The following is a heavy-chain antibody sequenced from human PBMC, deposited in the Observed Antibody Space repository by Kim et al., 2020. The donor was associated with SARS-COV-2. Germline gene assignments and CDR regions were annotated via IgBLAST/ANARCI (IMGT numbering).Heavy chain of an antibody. J-gene: IGHJ4*02. CDR3: ARWGGLTFGGVIAPIDY. CDR1: GFTFSSYS. D-gene: IGHD3-16*02. CDR2: ISSSSSYI. V-gene: IGHV3-21*01. Sequence: GGSLRLSCAASGFTFSSYSMNWVRQAPGKGLEWVSSISSSSSYIYYADSVKGRFTISRDNAKNSLYLQMNSLRAEDTAVYYCARWGGLTFGGVIAPIDYWGQGTLVTVSS.